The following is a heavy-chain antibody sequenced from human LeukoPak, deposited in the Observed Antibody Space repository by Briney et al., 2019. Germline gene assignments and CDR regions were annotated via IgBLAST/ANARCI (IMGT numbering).Heavy chain of an antibody. CDR3: ARAAYKSSPDY. V-gene: IGHV3-74*03. D-gene: IGHD1-14*01. CDR1: GFTFSGYW. Sequence: GGSLRLSCAASGFTFSGYWMLWVRQAPGKGLVWVSRIDNDGSGTTYADFVKGRFTISRDNAKNTLYLQMSSLRGEDTAVYYCARAAYKSSPDYWGQGSLVTVPS. CDR2: IDNDGSGT. J-gene: IGHJ4*02.